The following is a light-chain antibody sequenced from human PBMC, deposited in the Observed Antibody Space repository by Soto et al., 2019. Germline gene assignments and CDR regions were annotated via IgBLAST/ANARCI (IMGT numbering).Light chain of an antibody. CDR2: GAS. CDR3: QQYNNWPPYT. J-gene: IGKJ2*01. CDR1: QRVSSN. Sequence: EIVMTQSPATLSVSPGERATLSCRASQRVSSNLAWYQQKPGQAPRLLIYGASTRATGIPARFSGSGSGTAFTLTISSLQSEYFAVYYCQQYNNWPPYTFGQGTKLEIK. V-gene: IGKV3-15*01.